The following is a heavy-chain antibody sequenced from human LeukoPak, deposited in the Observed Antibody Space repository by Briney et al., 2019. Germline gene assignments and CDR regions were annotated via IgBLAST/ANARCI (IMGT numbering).Heavy chain of an antibody. CDR3: ARDVRDYGAGSYLFDY. Sequence: SETLSLTCTVSGGSISSYYWSWLRQPPGKGLEWGGYIYYSGSTNYNPSLKSRVTISVDTSKNQFSLKQSSVAAADTAVYYCARDVRDYGAGSYLFDYWGQGTLVTVSS. J-gene: IGHJ4*02. V-gene: IGHV4-59*01. D-gene: IGHD3-10*01. CDR2: IYYSGST. CDR1: GGSISSYY.